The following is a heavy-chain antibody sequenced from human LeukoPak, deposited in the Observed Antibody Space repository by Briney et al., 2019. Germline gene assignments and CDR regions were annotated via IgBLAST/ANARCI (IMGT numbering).Heavy chain of an antibody. V-gene: IGHV4-4*02. J-gene: IGHJ4*02. CDR2: IYHSGST. Sequence: SETLSLTCAVSGGSISSSYWWTWVRQPPGKGLEWIGEIYHSGSTNYNASFKSRVNISVDKSKNQFSLKLSSVTAGDTAVYYCARDDEYSGYDYWGQGTLVTVSS. D-gene: IGHD5-12*01. CDR3: ARDDEYSGYDY. CDR1: GGSISSSYW.